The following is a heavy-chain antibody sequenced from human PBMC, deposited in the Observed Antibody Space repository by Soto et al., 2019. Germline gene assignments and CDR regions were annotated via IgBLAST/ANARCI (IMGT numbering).Heavy chain of an antibody. J-gene: IGHJ3*02. V-gene: IGHV3-49*03. Sequence: PGGSLRLSCTASGFTFGDYAMSWFRQAPGKGLEWVGFIRSKAYGGTTEYAASVKGRFTISRDDSKSIAYLQMNSLKTEDTAVYYCTRGSHYYGSGMIGAFDIWGQGTMVTVS. D-gene: IGHD3-10*01. CDR3: TRGSHYYGSGMIGAFDI. CDR2: IRSKAYGGTT. CDR1: GFTFGDYA.